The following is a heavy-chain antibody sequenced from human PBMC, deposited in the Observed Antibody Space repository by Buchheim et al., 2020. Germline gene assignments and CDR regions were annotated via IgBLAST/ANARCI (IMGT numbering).Heavy chain of an antibody. CDR2: IKEDGSEI. V-gene: IGHV3-7*01. D-gene: IGHD2-15*01. CDR3: ARDSQRYCSGGSCYYGEPYFDY. Sequence: EVQLLESGGGLVQPGGSLRLSCAASGFTFSDYWMTWVRQAPGKGLEWVANIKEDGSEIYYVDSVKGRFTISRDNAKHSLYLQMNSLRAEDTAVYYCARDSQRYCSGGSCYYGEPYFDYWGQGTL. CDR1: GFTFSDYW. J-gene: IGHJ4*02.